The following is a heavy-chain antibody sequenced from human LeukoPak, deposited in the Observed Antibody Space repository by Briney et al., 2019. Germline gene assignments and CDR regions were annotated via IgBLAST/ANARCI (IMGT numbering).Heavy chain of an antibody. CDR2: VFDTDGT. J-gene: IGHJ6*03. CDR3: ARERRDGYKFYYDYYMDV. D-gene: IGHD5-24*01. V-gene: IGHV4-59*01. CDR1: GGSISRYY. Sequence: SETLSLTCTVSGGSISRYYWSWVRQPPGKGLEWIGYVFDTDGTSYNPSLESRVTISVDTSKNQFSLRLSSVTAADAAVYYCARERRDGYKFYYDYYMDVWGKGTTVTVS.